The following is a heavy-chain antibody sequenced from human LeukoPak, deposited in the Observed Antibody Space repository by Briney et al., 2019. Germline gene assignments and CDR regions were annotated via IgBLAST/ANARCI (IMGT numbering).Heavy chain of an antibody. J-gene: IGHJ2*01. CDR3: ARGRGVTTATRYFDL. CDR2: INHSGST. CDR1: GGSISSSSYY. V-gene: IGHV4-39*07. Sequence: SETLSLTCTVSGGSISSSSYYWGWIRQPPGKGLEWIGEINHSGSTNYNPSLKSRVTISVDTSKNQFSLKLSSVTAADTAVYYCARGRGVTTATRYFDLWGRGTLVTVSS. D-gene: IGHD4-17*01.